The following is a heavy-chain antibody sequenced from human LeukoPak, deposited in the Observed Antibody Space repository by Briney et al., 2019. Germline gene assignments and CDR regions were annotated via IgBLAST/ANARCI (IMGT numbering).Heavy chain of an antibody. D-gene: IGHD1-1*01. CDR1: GGSIGSSTYY. CDR2: IYYNGDT. CDR3: ARERLSYYYMDA. Sequence: PETLSLTCTVSGGSIGSSTYYWVWIRQPPGKGLEWIGSIYYNGDTYYSPSLQSRVSISVATSKNQFSLKLSSVTAADTAVYYCARERLSYYYMDAWGKGTTVTVSS. V-gene: IGHV4-39*07. J-gene: IGHJ6*03.